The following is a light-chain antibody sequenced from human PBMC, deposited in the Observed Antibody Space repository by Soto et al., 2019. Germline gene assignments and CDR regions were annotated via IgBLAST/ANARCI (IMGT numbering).Light chain of an antibody. CDR2: DAS. Sequence: DIQMTQSPSTLSAPVGDRVTITCRASQSISSWFAWYQQKPGKAPKLMIYDASSLESGGPSRFSGSGSGTEFSLPMCSLQPDEFATYYCQQYNSWWTFGEGTNVEI. J-gene: IGKJ1*01. CDR1: QSISSW. V-gene: IGKV1-5*01. CDR3: QQYNSWWT.